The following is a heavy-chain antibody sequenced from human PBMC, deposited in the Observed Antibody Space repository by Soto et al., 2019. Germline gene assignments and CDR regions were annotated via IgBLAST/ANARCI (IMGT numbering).Heavy chain of an antibody. Sequence: DVQLVGSGGGLVQPGGSLRLSCVASGFPFSSYAMHWVRQAPGKGLEWISYINGASTTTFYADSVKGRFTVSRDNAKNSVYLHMSSLRHEHTAVYYCARDLSHWGQGMLVTVSS. CDR3: ARDLSH. J-gene: IGHJ4*02. CDR2: INGASTTT. V-gene: IGHV3-48*02. CDR1: GFPFSSYA.